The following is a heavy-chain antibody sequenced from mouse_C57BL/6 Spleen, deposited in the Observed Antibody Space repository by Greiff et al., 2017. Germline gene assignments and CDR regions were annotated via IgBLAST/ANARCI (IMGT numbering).Heavy chain of an antibody. V-gene: IGHV1-18*01. CDR3: ARNAGRALYYFDY. CDR2: INPNNGGT. Sequence: EVQLQESGPELVKPGASVKIPCKASGYTFTDYNMDWVKQSHGKSLEWIGDINPNNGGTIYNQKFKGKATLTVDKSSSTAYMELRSLTSEDTAVYYCARNAGRALYYFDYWGQGTTLTVSS. D-gene: IGHD4-1*01. J-gene: IGHJ2*01. CDR1: GYTFTDYN.